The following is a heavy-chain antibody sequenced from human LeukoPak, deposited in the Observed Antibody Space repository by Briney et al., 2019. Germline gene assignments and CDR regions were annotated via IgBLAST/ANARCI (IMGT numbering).Heavy chain of an antibody. CDR1: GFTFGDYA. J-gene: IGHJ6*02. CDR3: TRGPIQLWLDDGMDV. CDR2: IRSKTYGGTT. V-gene: IGHV3-49*04. D-gene: IGHD5-18*01. Sequence: GRSLRLSCTGSGFTFGDYAMSWVRQAPGKGLEWIGFIRSKTYGGTTEYAASVKGRFTISRDDSKSIAYLQMNSLKTEDTAVYYCTRGPIQLWLDDGMDVWGQGTTVTVSS.